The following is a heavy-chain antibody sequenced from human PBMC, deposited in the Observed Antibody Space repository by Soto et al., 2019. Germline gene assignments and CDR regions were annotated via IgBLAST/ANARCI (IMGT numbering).Heavy chain of an antibody. CDR2: ISSSSSCI. Sequence: GGSLRLSCAASGFTFSSYIMNWVRQAPGKGLEWVSSISSSSSCIYYADSVKGRFTISRDNAKNSLYLQMNSLRAEDTAVYYCARGYCTNGVCSGFYPWGRGTLVTVS. J-gene: IGHJ5*02. V-gene: IGHV3-21*06. D-gene: IGHD2-8*01. CDR3: ARGYCTNGVCSGFYP. CDR1: GFTFSSYI.